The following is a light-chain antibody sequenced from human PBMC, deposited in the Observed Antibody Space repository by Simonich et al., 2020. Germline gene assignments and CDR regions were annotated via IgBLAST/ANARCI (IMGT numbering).Light chain of an antibody. CDR2: EDN. CDR1: SGSIASNY. CDR3: QSYDSSRV. V-gene: IGLV6-57*03. Sequence: NFMLTQPHSVSESPGKTVTISCTRSSGSIASNYVQWYQQRPGSAPPTVIYEDNQRPSGVPYRFIGSIDSSSNSASLTISGLKTEDEADYYCQSYDSSRVFGGGTKLTVI. J-gene: IGLJ3*02.